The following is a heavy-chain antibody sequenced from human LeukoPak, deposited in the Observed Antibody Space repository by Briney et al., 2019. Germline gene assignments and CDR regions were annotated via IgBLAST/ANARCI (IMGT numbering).Heavy chain of an antibody. CDR2: ISAYNGNT. CDR3: ASFPNAAAGPDYYYYGMDV. D-gene: IGHD6-13*01. CDR1: GYTFTSYG. J-gene: IGHJ6*02. Sequence: ASVKVSCKASGYTFTSYGISWVRQAPGQRLEWMGWISAYNGNTNYAQKLQGRVTMTTDTSTSTAYMELRSLRSDDTAVYYCASFPNAAAGPDYYYYGMDVWGQGTTVTVSS. V-gene: IGHV1-18*01.